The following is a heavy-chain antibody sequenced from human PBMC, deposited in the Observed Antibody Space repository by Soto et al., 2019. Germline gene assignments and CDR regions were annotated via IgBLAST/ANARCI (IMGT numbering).Heavy chain of an antibody. J-gene: IGHJ4*02. CDR2: INAGNGNT. CDR1: GNSITNYA. Sequence: ALVKLSCKASGNSITNYAMHWVLQAPGQRLEWMGWINAGNGNTKYSQKFQGRVTITRDTSASTAYMELSSLRSEDTAVYYCARVSGYYLPDYWGQGTLVTVSS. D-gene: IGHD5-12*01. V-gene: IGHV1-3*01. CDR3: ARVSGYYLPDY.